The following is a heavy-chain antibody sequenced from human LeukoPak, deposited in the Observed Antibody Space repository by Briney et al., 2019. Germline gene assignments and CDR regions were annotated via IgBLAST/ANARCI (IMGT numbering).Heavy chain of an antibody. CDR3: AKDLGCSRTSCYRAY. CDR2: ISAGGGAT. Sequence: GGSLRLSCAASGFTFSNYAMSWVRQAPGKGLEWVSAISAGGGATYYADSVKGRFTISRDNSKNTLYLQMNSLRAEDTAVYYCAKDLGCSRTSCYRAYWGQGTLVTVSS. V-gene: IGHV3-23*01. D-gene: IGHD2-2*02. J-gene: IGHJ4*02. CDR1: GFTFSNYA.